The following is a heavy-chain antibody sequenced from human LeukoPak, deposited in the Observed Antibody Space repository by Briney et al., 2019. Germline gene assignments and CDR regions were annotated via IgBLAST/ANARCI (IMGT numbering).Heavy chain of an antibody. Sequence: PGESLKISCKGSGYSFTSYWIGWGRQMPGKGLEWMGIIYPGDSDTRYSPSFQGQFPISADKPISTAYLQWSSLKASDTAMYYCASLLKDRWLLPEAEGDAFDIWGQGTMVTVSS. J-gene: IGHJ3*02. CDR1: GYSFTSYW. CDR2: IYPGDSDT. CDR3: ASLLKDRWLLPEAEGDAFDI. V-gene: IGHV5-51*01. D-gene: IGHD5-24*01.